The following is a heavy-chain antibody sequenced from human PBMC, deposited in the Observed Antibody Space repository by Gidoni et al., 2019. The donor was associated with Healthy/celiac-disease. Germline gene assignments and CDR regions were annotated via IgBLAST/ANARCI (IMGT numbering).Heavy chain of an antibody. V-gene: IGHV3-21*01. CDR3: ARDGYYDSSGYYYERAFDI. CDR1: GFTFRRSS. J-gene: IGHJ3*02. Sequence: EVQLVESGGGLVKPGGSMVLSCAASGFTFRRSSMNWVRQAPGKGLEWVSSISSSSSYIYYADSVKGRFTISRDNAKNSLYLQMNSLRAEDTSVYYCARDGYYDSSGYYYERAFDIWGQGTMVTVSS. D-gene: IGHD3-22*01. CDR2: ISSSSSYI.